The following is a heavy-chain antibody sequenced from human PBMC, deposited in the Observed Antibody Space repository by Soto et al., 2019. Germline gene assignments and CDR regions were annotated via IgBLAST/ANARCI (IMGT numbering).Heavy chain of an antibody. V-gene: IGHV3-30*18. CDR3: AKDFHGGVVVVAADD. J-gene: IGHJ4*02. CDR1: GFTFGNYG. D-gene: IGHD2-15*01. CDR2: ISHDGSNK. Sequence: QVQLVESGGGVVQPGRSLRLSCAGSGFTFGNYGMHWVRQAPGKGLEWVSVISHDGSNKYYVDSVKGRFTISRDNSKNTLYLQMNSLRAEDTAVYYCAKDFHGGVVVVAADDWGQGTLVTVSS.